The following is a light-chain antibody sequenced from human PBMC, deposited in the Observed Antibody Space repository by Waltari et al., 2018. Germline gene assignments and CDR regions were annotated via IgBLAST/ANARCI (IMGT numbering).Light chain of an antibody. CDR1: SSDVGGYKY. CDR2: DVN. Sequence: QSALTQHASVSGSPGQSITISCTGTSSDVGGYKYVYRYQQHPGKAPKLIIYDVNNRPSGVSNRFSGSKSANTASLTISGLQAEDEADYYCNSFTLGTALLVFGGGTKLTVL. J-gene: IGLJ2*01. CDR3: NSFTLGTALLV. V-gene: IGLV2-14*03.